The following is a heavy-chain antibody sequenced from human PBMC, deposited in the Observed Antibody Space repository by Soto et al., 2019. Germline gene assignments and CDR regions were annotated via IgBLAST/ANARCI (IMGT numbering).Heavy chain of an antibody. Sequence: GGSLRLSCAASGFTFSNAWMNWVRQAPGKGLEWVGRIKSKTDGGTTDYAAPVKGRFTISRDDSKNTLYLQMNSLKTEDTAVYYCTTGYSSGWPYYYYYGMDVWGQGTTVTVSS. CDR2: IKSKTDGGTT. D-gene: IGHD6-19*01. CDR3: TTGYSSGWPYYYYYGMDV. J-gene: IGHJ6*02. CDR1: GFTFSNAW. V-gene: IGHV3-15*01.